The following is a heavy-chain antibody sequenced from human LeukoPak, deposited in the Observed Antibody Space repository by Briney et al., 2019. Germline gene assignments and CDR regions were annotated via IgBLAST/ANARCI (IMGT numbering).Heavy chain of an antibody. J-gene: IGHJ4*02. V-gene: IGHV4-34*01. D-gene: IGHD2-21*01. CDR1: GGSFSGYY. CDR2: INHSGST. Sequence: SETLSLTCAVYGGSFSGYYWSWIRQPPGKGLEWIGEINHSGSTNYNPSLKSRVTISVDTSKNQFSLKLSSVTAADTAVYYCAGGIVTSGGADYWGQGTLVTVSS. CDR3: AGGIVTSGGADY.